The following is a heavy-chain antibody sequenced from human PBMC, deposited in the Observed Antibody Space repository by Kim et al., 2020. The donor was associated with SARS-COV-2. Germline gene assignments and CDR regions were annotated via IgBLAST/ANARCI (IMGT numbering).Heavy chain of an antibody. CDR3: ARDLEYGDYGVAAY. J-gene: IGHJ4*02. Sequence: GGSLRLSCAASGFTFSSYSMNWVRQAPGKGLEWVSYISSSSSTIYYADSVKGRFTISRDNAKNSLYLQMNSLRDEDTAVYYCARDLEYGDYGVAAYWGQGTLVTVSS. CDR2: ISSSSSTI. CDR1: GFTFSSYS. D-gene: IGHD4-17*01. V-gene: IGHV3-48*02.